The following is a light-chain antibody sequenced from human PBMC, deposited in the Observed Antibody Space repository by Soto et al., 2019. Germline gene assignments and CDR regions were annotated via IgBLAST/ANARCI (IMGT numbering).Light chain of an antibody. V-gene: IGKV3-20*01. Sequence: DIVLTQFLGSLSLSPGERATLSCRASQSFSRNSLAWYQQKPGQAPRLVIYDVYNRATGIPDRFSGSGSGADFTLTISRLEPEDSAVYYCHQYATSPTWTFGQGTKVEIK. CDR1: QSFSRNS. J-gene: IGKJ1*01. CDR3: HQYATSPTWT. CDR2: DVY.